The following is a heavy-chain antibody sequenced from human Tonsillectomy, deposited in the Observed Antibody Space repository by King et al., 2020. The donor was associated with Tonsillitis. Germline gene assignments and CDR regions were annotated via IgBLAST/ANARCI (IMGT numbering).Heavy chain of an antibody. J-gene: IGHJ4*02. CDR2: ISGSGGGT. CDR1: GFPFSTYA. Sequence: VQLVESGGGLVQSGGSLRLSCAASGFPFSTYAMSWVRQAPGKGLEWVSVISGSGGGTYYAYSVKGRFTISRDNSKNTLYLQMTSLRAEDTAVYYCARRVTALDYWGQGTLVTVSS. CDR3: ARRVTALDY. D-gene: IGHD2-21*02. V-gene: IGHV3-23*04.